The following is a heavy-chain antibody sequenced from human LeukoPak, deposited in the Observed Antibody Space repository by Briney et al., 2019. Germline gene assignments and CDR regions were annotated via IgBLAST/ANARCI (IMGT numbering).Heavy chain of an antibody. CDR2: INPSGGTT. CDR3: ARGLVVVPAAIVWFDP. J-gene: IGHJ5*02. CDR1: GYTFTNFY. Sequence: GASVKVSCKASGYTFTNFYMHWVRQAPGQGPEWMGLINPSGGTTTYAQKFQGRVTMTRDTSTSTFYMDLSSLKSEDTAVYYCARGLVVVPAAIVWFDPWGQGTLVTVSS. D-gene: IGHD2-2*01. V-gene: IGHV1-46*01.